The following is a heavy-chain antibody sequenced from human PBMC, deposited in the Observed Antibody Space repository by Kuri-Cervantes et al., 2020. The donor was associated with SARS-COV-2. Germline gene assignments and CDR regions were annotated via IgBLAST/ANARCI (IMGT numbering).Heavy chain of an antibody. CDR3: AKDTWTGMTVNFDY. CDR1: GFTFSSYA. Sequence: GESLKISCAASGFTFSSYAMSWVRQAPGKGLEWVSAISGSGGRTYYADSVKGRSTISRDNSKNTLYLQMSSLRAEDTAVYYCAKDTWTGMTVNFDYWGQGILVTVSS. V-gene: IGHV3-23*01. D-gene: IGHD1-1*01. J-gene: IGHJ4*02. CDR2: ISGSGGRT.